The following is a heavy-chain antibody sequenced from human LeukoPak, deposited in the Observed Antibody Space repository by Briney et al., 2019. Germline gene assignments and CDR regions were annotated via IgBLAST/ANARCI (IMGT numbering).Heavy chain of an antibody. CDR3: ARAYSSSWYYFDY. D-gene: IGHD6-13*01. CDR1: GGSISSGGYY. CDR2: VYYSGST. Sequence: PSETLSLTCTVSGGSISSGGYYWSWIRQPPGKGLEWIGYVYYSGSTNYNPSLKSRVTISVDTSKNQFSLKLSSVTAADTAVYYCARAYSSSWYYFDYWDQGTLVTVSS. J-gene: IGHJ4*02. V-gene: IGHV4-61*08.